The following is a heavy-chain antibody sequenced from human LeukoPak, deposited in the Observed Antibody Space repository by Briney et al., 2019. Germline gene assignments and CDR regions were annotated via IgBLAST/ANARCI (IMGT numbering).Heavy chain of an antibody. CDR2: INFDCGTT. J-gene: IGHJ6*02. D-gene: IGHD5/OR15-5a*01. V-gene: IGHV3-9*01. Sequence: GGSLRLSCAASGFTFNDYDMHWVRLAPGKGLEWISVINFDCGTTVYAAPVKGRFTISRDNANNSLHLQMNSLIPADTALFFCAKDKVSIPYGIDVWGQGTTVIVSS. CDR1: GFTFNDYD. CDR3: AKDKVSIPYGIDV.